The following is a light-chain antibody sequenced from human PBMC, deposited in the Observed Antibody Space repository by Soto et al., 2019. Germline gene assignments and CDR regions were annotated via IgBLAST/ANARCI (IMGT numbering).Light chain of an antibody. J-gene: IGLJ2*01. Sequence: QSALTQPASVSGSPGQSITISCTGTSSDVGGYNYVSWYQQHPGKAPKLMIYEVSYRPSGISNRFSGSKSGNTASLTISGLQAEDEADYYCSSYSSSRTVVVIGGGTQLTVL. CDR2: EVS. CDR1: SSDVGGYNY. CDR3: SSYSSSRTVVV. V-gene: IGLV2-14*01.